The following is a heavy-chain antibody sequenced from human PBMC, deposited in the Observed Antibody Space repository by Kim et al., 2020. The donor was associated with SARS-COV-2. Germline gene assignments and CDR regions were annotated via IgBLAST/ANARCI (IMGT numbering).Heavy chain of an antibody. CDR3: ARRTAASGGYWYFDL. Sequence: GGSLRLSCAASGFTFSSYWMHWVRQAPGKGLVWVSRINTDGSTTNYADSVKGRFTISRDKAKKTLYLQMNRLRAEDTALYYCARRTAASGGYWYFDLWGR. V-gene: IGHV3-74*01. D-gene: IGHD6-13*01. CDR2: INTDGSTT. CDR1: GFTFSSYW. J-gene: IGHJ2*01.